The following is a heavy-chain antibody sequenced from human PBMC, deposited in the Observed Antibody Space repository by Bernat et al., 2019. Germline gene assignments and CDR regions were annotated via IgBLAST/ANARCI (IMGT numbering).Heavy chain of an antibody. CDR1: GFTFSSYA. J-gene: IGHJ4*02. CDR3: AKGYYDSSGYYYYFDY. Sequence: ELQLFESGAGLVQPGGSLRLSCAASGFTFSSYAMSWVRQAPGKGLELVSAISGSGVSTYYADSVKCRFTISRDNSKNTLYLQMNSLRAEDTAVYYCAKGYYDSSGYYYYFDYWGQGTLVTVSS. V-gene: IGHV3-23*01. D-gene: IGHD3-22*01. CDR2: ISGSGVST.